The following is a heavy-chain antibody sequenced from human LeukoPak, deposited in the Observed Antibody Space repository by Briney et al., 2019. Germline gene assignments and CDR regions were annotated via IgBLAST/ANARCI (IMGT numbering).Heavy chain of an antibody. CDR2: IIPILGIA. CDR3: ARSLVAARTYDYVWGSHPRGYYFDY. J-gene: IGHJ4*02. D-gene: IGHD3-16*01. CDR1: GGTFSSYA. Sequence: SVKVSCKASGGTFSSYAISWVRQAPGQGLEWMGRIIPILGIANYAQKFQGRVTITADKSTSTAYMELSSLRSEDTAVYYCARSLVAARTYDYVWGSHPRGYYFDYWGQGTLVTVSS. V-gene: IGHV1-69*04.